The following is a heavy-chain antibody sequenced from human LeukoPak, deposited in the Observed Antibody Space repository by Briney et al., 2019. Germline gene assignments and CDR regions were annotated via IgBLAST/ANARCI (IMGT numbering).Heavy chain of an antibody. CDR1: GFTFSNYA. CDR3: AGRPTGYSSGYVY. J-gene: IGHJ4*02. Sequence: GGSLRLSCTASGFTFSNYAMTWVRQAPGKGLEWVSSISGTGGRTYSADSVKGRFTISRDNSENTVYLQMNNLRAEDTALYYCAGRPTGYSSGYVYWGQGALVTVSS. D-gene: IGHD5-18*01. V-gene: IGHV3-23*01. CDR2: ISGTGGRT.